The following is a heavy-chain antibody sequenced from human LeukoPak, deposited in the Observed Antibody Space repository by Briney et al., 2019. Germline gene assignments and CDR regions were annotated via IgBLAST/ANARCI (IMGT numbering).Heavy chain of an antibody. V-gene: IGHV4-38-2*02. CDR3: ARATYYYDSSGYWTLEFDFDI. D-gene: IGHD3-22*01. CDR1: GYSISSGYY. J-gene: IGHJ3*02. CDR2: IYHSGST. Sequence: SETLSLTCTVSGYSISSGYYWGWIRQPPGKGLEWIGSIYHSGSTSYNPSLKSRVTISVDTSKNQFSLKLSSVTAADTALYYCARATYYYDSSGYWTLEFDFDIWGQGTMVTVSS.